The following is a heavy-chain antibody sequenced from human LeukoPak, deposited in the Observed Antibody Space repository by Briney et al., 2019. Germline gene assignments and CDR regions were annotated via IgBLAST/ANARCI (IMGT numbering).Heavy chain of an antibody. D-gene: IGHD2-8*01. CDR2: INPNSGVT. Sequence: ASVKVSCKASGYTFTGYYMHWVRQAPGQGLEWMGWINPNSGVTNYAQRFQGRVTMTRDTSISTAYMDLSRLRYDDTAVYYCARDRDGYCTNGVCYFDYWGQGTLVTVFS. CDR1: GYTFTGYY. V-gene: IGHV1-2*02. CDR3: ARDRDGYCTNGVCYFDY. J-gene: IGHJ4*02.